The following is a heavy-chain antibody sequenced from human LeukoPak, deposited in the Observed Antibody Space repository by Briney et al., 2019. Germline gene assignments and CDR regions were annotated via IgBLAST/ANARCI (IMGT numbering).Heavy chain of an antibody. V-gene: IGHV4-34*01. CDR3: VTYYYGSSAPKRNY. J-gene: IGHJ4*02. D-gene: IGHD3-22*01. Sequence: SETLSPTCAVYGGSFSDYFWSWIRQPPGKGLEWIGEISHSGSTTYNPSLRSRVTISGDTSKKQFSLKLSSVTAADTAAYYCVTYYYGSSAPKRNYWGQGILVTVSS. CDR2: ISHSGST. CDR1: GGSFSDYF.